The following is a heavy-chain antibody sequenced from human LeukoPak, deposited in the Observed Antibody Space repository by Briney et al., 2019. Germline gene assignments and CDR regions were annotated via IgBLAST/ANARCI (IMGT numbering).Heavy chain of an antibody. J-gene: IGHJ4*02. CDR3: ARIASQTHDY. CDR1: GFTFSSYE. V-gene: IGHV3-48*03. D-gene: IGHD2-2*01. Sequence: PGGSLRLSCAASGFTFSSYEMNWVRQAPGKGLEWVSYISSSGSTIYYADSVKGRFTISRDNAKNSLYLQMNSLRAEDTAVYYCARIASQTHDYWGQGTLVTVSS. CDR2: ISSSGSTI.